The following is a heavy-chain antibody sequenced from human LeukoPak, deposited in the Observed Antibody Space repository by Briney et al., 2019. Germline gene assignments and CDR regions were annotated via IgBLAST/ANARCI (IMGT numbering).Heavy chain of an antibody. V-gene: IGHV3-21*01. J-gene: IGHJ3*02. CDR3: GTTVTTSDAFDI. D-gene: IGHD4-17*01. Sequence: GGSLRLSCAASGFTFSSYSMNWVRQAPGKGLEWVSSISSSSSYIYYADSVKGRFTISRDNAKNSLYLQMNSLRAEDTAVYYCGTTVTTSDAFDIWGQGTMVTVSS. CDR2: ISSSSSYI. CDR1: GFTFSSYS.